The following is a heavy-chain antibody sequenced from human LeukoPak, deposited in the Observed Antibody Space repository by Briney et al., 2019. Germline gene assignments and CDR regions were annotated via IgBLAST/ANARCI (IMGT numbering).Heavy chain of an antibody. D-gene: IGHD4-17*01. Sequence: PGESLRLSCAAYGFTFDDYCMSWVRQPPGKGLEWVAGINWNGSSTGYADSVKGRFTISRDNAKNSLYLQMNSLRAEDTALYYCARDRGENTVTQGLDYWGQGTLVTVSS. CDR2: INWNGSST. V-gene: IGHV3-20*04. CDR3: ARDRGENTVTQGLDY. J-gene: IGHJ4*02. CDR1: GFTFDDYC.